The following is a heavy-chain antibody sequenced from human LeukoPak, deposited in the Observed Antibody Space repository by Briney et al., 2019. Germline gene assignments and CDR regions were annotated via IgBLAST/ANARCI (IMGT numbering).Heavy chain of an antibody. CDR2: INRDGSRT. CDR1: GFTFSSYS. Sequence: QSGGSLRLSCAASGFTFSSYSMNWVRQAPGKGLVWVSHINRDGSRTTYADSVKGRFTISRDNAKNTVYLQMNSLRAEDTALYFCVRSLTGTDDYWGQGTLVTVSS. J-gene: IGHJ4*02. D-gene: IGHD3-9*01. CDR3: VRSLTGTDDY. V-gene: IGHV3-74*01.